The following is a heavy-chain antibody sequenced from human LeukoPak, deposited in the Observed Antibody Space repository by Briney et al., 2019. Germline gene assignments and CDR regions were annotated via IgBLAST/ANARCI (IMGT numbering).Heavy chain of an antibody. V-gene: IGHV3-53*01. CDR1: GFTVSSNY. CDR2: IYSGGST. D-gene: IGHD3-9*01. CDR3: AKSRGILTGYPSFDY. Sequence: PGGSLRLSCAASGFTVSSNYMSWVRQAPGKGLEWVSVIYSGGSTYYADSVKGRFTISRDNSKNTLYLQMNSLRAEDTAVYYCAKSRGILTGYPSFDYWGQGTLVTVSS. J-gene: IGHJ4*02.